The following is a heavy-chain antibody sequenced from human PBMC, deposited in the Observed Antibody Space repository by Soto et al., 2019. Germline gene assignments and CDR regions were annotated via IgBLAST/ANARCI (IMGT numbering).Heavy chain of an antibody. Sequence: QVQLVQSGAEVKKPGASVKVSCKASGYTFTGYYMHWVRQAPGQGLEWMGWINPNSGGTNYAQKFQGRVTMTRDTTISTAYMELSRLRSDDTAVYYCARVAGTPSYYYYGMDVWGQGTTVTVSS. J-gene: IGHJ6*02. V-gene: IGHV1-2*02. D-gene: IGHD1-1*01. CDR2: INPNSGGT. CDR3: ARVAGTPSYYYYGMDV. CDR1: GYTFTGYY.